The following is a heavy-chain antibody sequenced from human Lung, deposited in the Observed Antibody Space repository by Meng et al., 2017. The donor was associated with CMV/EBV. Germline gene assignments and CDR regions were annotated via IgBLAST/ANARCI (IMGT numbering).Heavy chain of an antibody. V-gene: IGHV1-2*02. CDR2: INPNSGGT. CDR3: ARGGGYSSSSAYGMGV. D-gene: IGHD6-6*01. Sequence: SVKVSXKASGYTFTGYYMHWVRRAPGQGLEWMGWINPNSGGTNYAQKFQGRVTMTRDTSISTAYMELRRLRSDDTAVYYCARGGGYSSSSAYGMGVWGQGXTVTVSS. J-gene: IGHJ6*02. CDR1: GYTFTGYY.